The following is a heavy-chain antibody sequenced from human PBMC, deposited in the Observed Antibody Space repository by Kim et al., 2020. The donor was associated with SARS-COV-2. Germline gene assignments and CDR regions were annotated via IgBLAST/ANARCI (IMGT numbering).Heavy chain of an antibody. V-gene: IGHV4-34*01. CDR2: INHSGST. D-gene: IGHD1-26*01. J-gene: IGHJ4*02. CDR3: ARGGWDGYFDY. CDR1: GGSFSGYY. Sequence: SETLSLTCAVYGGSFSGYYWSWIRQPPGKGLEWIGEINHSGSTNYNPSLKSRVTISVDTSKNQFSLKLSSVTAADTAVYYCARGGWDGYFDYWGQGTLVTVSS.